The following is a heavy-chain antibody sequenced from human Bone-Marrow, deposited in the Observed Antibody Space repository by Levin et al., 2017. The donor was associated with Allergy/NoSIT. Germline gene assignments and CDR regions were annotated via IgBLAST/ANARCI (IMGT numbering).Heavy chain of an antibody. V-gene: IGHV2-70*01. D-gene: IGHD3-16*01. CDR1: GFSLSTSGMC. CDR2: IDWDDDK. Sequence: ESGPTLVKPTQTLTLTCTFSGFSLSTSGMCVSWIRQPPGKALEWLALIDWDDDKYYSTSLKTRLTISKDTSKNQVVLTMTNMDPVDTATYYCARGNDWGGMGYYYGMDVWGQGTTVTVSS. CDR3: ARGNDWGGMGYYYGMDV. J-gene: IGHJ6*02.